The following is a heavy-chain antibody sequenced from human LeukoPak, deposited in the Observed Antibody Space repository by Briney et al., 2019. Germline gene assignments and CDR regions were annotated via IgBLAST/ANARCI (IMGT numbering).Heavy chain of an antibody. CDR3: ARRFRYYYGSGSSYYFDY. CDR1: GGSISSSSYY. V-gene: IGHV4-39*07. CDR2: IYYSGST. D-gene: IGHD3-10*01. Sequence: SETLSLTCTVSGGSISSSSYYWGWIRQPPGKGLEWIGSIYYSGSTYYNPSLKSRVTISVDTSKNQFSLKLSSVTAADTAVYYCARRFRYYYGSGSSYYFDYWGQGTLVTVSS. J-gene: IGHJ4*02.